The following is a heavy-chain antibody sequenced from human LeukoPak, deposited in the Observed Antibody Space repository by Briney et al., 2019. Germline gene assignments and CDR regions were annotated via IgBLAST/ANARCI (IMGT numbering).Heavy chain of an antibody. CDR2: IREDGSVK. CDR3: ARDRIISGALAGDY. V-gene: IGHV3-7*01. CDR1: GFTFTDYW. D-gene: IGHD3-3*02. Sequence: PGGSLRLSCAASGFTFTDYWMNWVRQAPGKGLEWVANIREDGSVKNYVDSVKGRFTISRDNAKNSLSLEMNSLRDEDTAVYYCARDRIISGALAGDYWGQGTLVTVSS. J-gene: IGHJ4*02.